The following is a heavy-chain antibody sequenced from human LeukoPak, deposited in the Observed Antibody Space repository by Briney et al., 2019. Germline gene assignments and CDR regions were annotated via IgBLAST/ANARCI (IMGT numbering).Heavy chain of an antibody. Sequence: PSPTQSLTCTVGSGSISSGSYCWSWMRQPAGKGLEWIGRIYTSGSTNYYLSLKSPVTISVATSKNHCSLKLSSVTAADTAVYYCARMNDFWSGPDPWGEGTLVTVSS. CDR2: IYTSGST. D-gene: IGHD3-3*01. J-gene: IGHJ5*02. CDR1: SGSISSGSYC. V-gene: IGHV4-61*02. CDR3: ARMNDFWSGPDP.